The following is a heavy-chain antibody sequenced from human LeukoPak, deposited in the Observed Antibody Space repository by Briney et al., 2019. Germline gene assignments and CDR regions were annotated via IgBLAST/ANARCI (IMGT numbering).Heavy chain of an antibody. Sequence: ASVKVSCKVSGYTLTELSMHWVRQAPGKGLEWMGGFDPEDGETIYAQKFQGRVTMTEDTSTDTAYMELSSQRSEDTAVYYCATPNYYDSSGYWVYWGQGTLVTVSS. CDR1: GYTLTELS. J-gene: IGHJ4*02. V-gene: IGHV1-24*01. D-gene: IGHD3-22*01. CDR2: FDPEDGET. CDR3: ATPNYYDSSGYWVY.